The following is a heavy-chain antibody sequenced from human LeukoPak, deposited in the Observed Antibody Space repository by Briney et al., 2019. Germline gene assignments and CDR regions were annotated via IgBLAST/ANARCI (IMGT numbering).Heavy chain of an antibody. J-gene: IGHJ4*02. CDR2: IYYSGST. CDR3: ARTRLLLFDY. D-gene: IGHD3-10*01. CDR1: GGSISSYY. Sequence: PSETLSLTCTVSGGSISSYYWSWIRQPPGKGLEWIGYIYYSGSTNYNPSLKSRVTISVDTSKNQFSLKLSSVTAADTAVYYCARTRLLLFDYWGQGTLVTVSS. V-gene: IGHV4-59*01.